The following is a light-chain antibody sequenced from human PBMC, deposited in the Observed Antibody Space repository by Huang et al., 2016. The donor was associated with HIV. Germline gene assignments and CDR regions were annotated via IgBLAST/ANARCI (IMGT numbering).Light chain of an antibody. CDR3: QQYGSYSSWT. J-gene: IGKJ1*01. Sequence: IHMTQSPSTLSASVGDRVTITCRANQSISDWLAWYQQKSGKAPYLLMYKASNLEDGVPSRFSGSASGTDFTLTISSLQPEDSATYYCQQYGSYSSWTFGQGTRVEIK. CDR2: KAS. CDR1: QSISDW. V-gene: IGKV1-5*03.